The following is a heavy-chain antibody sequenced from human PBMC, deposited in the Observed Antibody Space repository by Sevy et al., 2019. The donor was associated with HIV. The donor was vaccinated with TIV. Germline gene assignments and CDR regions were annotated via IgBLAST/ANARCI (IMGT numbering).Heavy chain of an antibody. CDR1: GYTFTNYH. Sequence: ASVKVSCKASGYTFTNYHITWVRQAPGQGLEWMGWITAYNGNTNYAQRLQGRVTMTTDTSTSTAYMELRSLRSDDTAVYYCARAPSGSQGPGQYFHHWGQGTLDTVSS. J-gene: IGHJ1*01. V-gene: IGHV1-18*01. CDR3: ARAPSGSQGPGQYFHH. D-gene: IGHD1-26*01. CDR2: ITAYNGNT.